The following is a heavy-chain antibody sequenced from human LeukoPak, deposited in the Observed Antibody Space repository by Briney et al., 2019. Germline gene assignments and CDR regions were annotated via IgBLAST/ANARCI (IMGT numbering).Heavy chain of an antibody. CDR1: GFTVSSNY. J-gene: IGHJ4*02. Sequence: GGSLRLSCAASGFTVSSNYMSWVRQAPGKGLEWVSVIYSGGSTYYADSVKGRFTISRDNSKNTLYLQMNSLRAEDTAVYYCAKDRRDIVLMVYFDYWGQGTLVTVSS. CDR2: IYSGGST. CDR3: AKDRRDIVLMVYFDY. D-gene: IGHD2-8*01. V-gene: IGHV3-53*01.